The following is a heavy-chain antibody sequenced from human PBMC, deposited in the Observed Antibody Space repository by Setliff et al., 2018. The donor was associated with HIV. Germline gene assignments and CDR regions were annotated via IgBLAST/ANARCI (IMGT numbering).Heavy chain of an antibody. D-gene: IGHD3-16*01. Sequence: GGSLRLSCAAYGLTFDYYAMTWVRQAPGKGLEWVATIKQDGSEIYYMDSVKGRFTISRDNARTSLFLEMRSLRDEDTAVYLCANLWELGAWGQGTLVTVSS. CDR1: GLTFDYYA. V-gene: IGHV3-7*03. J-gene: IGHJ5*02. CDR3: ANLWELGA. CDR2: IKQDGSEI.